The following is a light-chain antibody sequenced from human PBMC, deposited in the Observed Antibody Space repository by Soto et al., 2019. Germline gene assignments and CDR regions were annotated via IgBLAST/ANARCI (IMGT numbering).Light chain of an antibody. CDR2: GSS. Sequence: EVVLTQSPGTLSLSPGERATLSCRASQSVSNNYFAWYQQKPGQAPRLRIFGSSDRATGIPDRFSGSGSGTDFNLTISRLEPEDFAVYYCQQYGSSPPYTFGQGTKLEIK. J-gene: IGKJ2*01. CDR3: QQYGSSPPYT. CDR1: QSVSNNY. V-gene: IGKV3-20*01.